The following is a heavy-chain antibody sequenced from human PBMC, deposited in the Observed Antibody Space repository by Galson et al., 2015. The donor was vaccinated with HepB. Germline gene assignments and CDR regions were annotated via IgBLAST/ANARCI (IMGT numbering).Heavy chain of an antibody. CDR3: TTGLNPLVYFDWLLSLDY. CDR1: GFTFSNAW. J-gene: IGHJ4*02. D-gene: IGHD3-9*01. CDR2: IKSKTDGGTT. V-gene: IGHV3-15*07. Sequence: SLRPSCAASGFTFSNAWMNWVRQAPGKGLEWVGRIKSKTDGGTTDYAAPVKGRFTISRDDSKNTLYLQMNSLKTEDTAVYYCTTGLNPLVYFDWLLSLDYWGQGTLVTVSS.